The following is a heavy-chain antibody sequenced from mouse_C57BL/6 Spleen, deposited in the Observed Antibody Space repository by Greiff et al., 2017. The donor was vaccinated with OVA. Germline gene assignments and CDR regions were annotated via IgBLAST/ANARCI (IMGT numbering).Heavy chain of an antibody. D-gene: IGHD1-1*01. J-gene: IGHJ4*01. V-gene: IGHV1-19*01. CDR3: ARYYGSSYHAMDY. CDR1: GYTFTDYY. CDR2: INPYNGGT. Sequence: VQLQQSGPVLVKPGASVKMSCKASGYTFTDYYMNWVKQSHGKSLEWIGVINPYNGGTSYNQKFKGKATLTVDKSSSTAYMELNSLTSEDSAVYYCARYYGSSYHAMDYWGQGTSVTVSS.